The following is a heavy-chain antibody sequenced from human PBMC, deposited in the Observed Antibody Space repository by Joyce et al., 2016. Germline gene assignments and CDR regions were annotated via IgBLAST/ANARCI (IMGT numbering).Heavy chain of an antibody. CDR1: GYSFTNYA. Sequence: QVLLVQSWPAQKEPGASMTLSCKTSGYSFTNYALNGVRQAPGQGLEWMGRIHAGSEVKMFYQKVYDRVSIPTDTSASTVYMEMRGLTSADTATYYCTRSLPHGDGDKRATDIWGQGTLVTVSS. CDR3: TRSLPHGDGDKRATDI. D-gene: IGHD7-27*01. V-gene: IGHV1-3*05. J-gene: IGHJ4*02. CDR2: IHAGSEVK.